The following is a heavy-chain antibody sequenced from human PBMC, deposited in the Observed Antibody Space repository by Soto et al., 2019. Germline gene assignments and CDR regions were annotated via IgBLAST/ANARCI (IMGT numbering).Heavy chain of an antibody. Sequence: GGSLRLSCAASGFTFSSYAMSWVRQAPGKGLEWVSAISGSGGSTYYADSVKGRFTISRDNSKHTLYLQMNSLRAEDTAVYYWANEHGPPGFCYVRGVFAYWGKGTPVPGSS. CDR3: ANEHGPPGFCYVRGVFAY. V-gene: IGHV3-23*01. CDR2: ISGSGGST. J-gene: IGHJ4*02. D-gene: IGHD3-10*02. CDR1: GFTFSSYA.